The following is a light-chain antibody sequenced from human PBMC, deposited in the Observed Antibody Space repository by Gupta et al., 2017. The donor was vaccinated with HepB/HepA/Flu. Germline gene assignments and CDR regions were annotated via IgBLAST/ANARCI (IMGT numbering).Light chain of an antibody. Sequence: AIRMTQSPSSFSASTGDRVTITCRASKGISSYLAWYQQKPGKAPKLLIYAASTLQSGVPSRFSGSGSGTDFTLTISCLQSEDFATYYCQQDYSYPGTFGQGTKLEIK. J-gene: IGKJ1*01. V-gene: IGKV1-8*01. CDR1: KGISSY. CDR2: AAS. CDR3: QQDYSYPGT.